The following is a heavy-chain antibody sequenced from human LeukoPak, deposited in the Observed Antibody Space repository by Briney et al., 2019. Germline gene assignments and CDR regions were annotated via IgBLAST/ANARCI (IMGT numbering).Heavy chain of an antibody. CDR3: ARRPRYCSDSSCWGRTFDI. V-gene: IGHV4-38-2*01. J-gene: IGHJ3*02. D-gene: IGHD2-15*01. CDR2: IYHSGST. Sequence: SETLSLTCAVSGYSISSGYYWGWIRQPPGKGLEWIGSIYHSGSTYYNPSLKSRVTISVDTSKNSLSLKLSSVTTADTAVYYCARRPRYCSDSSCWGRTFDIWGQGTMVTVSS. CDR1: GYSISSGYY.